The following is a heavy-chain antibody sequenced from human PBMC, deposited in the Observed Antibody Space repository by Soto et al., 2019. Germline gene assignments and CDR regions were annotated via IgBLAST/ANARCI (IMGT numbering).Heavy chain of an antibody. CDR3: ASRVMGSSWYFGMDV. Sequence: GESLKICCKGSGYSFTSYWISWVRQMPGKGLEWMGRIDPSDSYTNYSPSFQGHVTISADKSISTAYLQWSSLKASDTAMYCCASRVMGSSWYFGMDVWGQGTTVTV. J-gene: IGHJ6*02. V-gene: IGHV5-10-1*01. D-gene: IGHD6-13*01. CDR2: IDPSDSYT. CDR1: GYSFTSYW.